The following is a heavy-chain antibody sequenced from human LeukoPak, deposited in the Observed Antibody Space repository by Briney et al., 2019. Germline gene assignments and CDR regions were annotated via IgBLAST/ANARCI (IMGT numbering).Heavy chain of an antibody. D-gene: IGHD2-2*02. CDR3: AREYCDSTTCYKTIDY. V-gene: IGHV3-64*01. CDR2: ITSNGGSA. CDR1: GLTFSIYA. J-gene: IGHJ4*02. Sequence: SGGSLRLSCAASGLTFSIYAMHWVRQAPGKGLEYVSAITSNGGSAYYANSVKGRFTISRDNSKNTLYLQMGSLRAEDMAVYYCAREYCDSTTCYKTIDYWGQGTLVTVSS.